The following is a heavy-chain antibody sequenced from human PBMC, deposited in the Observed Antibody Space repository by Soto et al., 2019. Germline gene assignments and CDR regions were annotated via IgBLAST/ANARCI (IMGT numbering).Heavy chain of an antibody. CDR2: IYYSGST. CDR3: ARHRGGYDILTGSYYYYYYYMDV. Sequence: SETLSLTCTVAGGYISSSSYYRGWIRQPPGKGLEWIGSIYYSGSTYYNPSLKSRVTISVDTSKNQFSLKLSSVTAADTAVYYCARHRGGYDILTGSYYYYYYYMDVWGKGTTVTGSS. CDR1: GGYISSSSYY. D-gene: IGHD3-9*01. V-gene: IGHV4-39*01. J-gene: IGHJ6*03.